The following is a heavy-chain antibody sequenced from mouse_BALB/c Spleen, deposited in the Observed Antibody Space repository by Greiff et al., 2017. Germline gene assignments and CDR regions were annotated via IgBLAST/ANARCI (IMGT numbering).Heavy chain of an antibody. D-gene: IGHD2-14*01. CDR1: GFTFSDYY. Sequence: EVQLVESGGGLVKPGGSLKLSCAASGFTFSDYYMYWVRQTPEKRLEWVATISDGGSYTYYPDSVKGRFTISRDNAKNNLYLQMSSLKSEDTAMYYCARRGYRYDVAYWGQGTLVTVSA. J-gene: IGHJ3*01. V-gene: IGHV5-4*02. CDR3: ARRGYRYDVAY. CDR2: ISDGGSYT.